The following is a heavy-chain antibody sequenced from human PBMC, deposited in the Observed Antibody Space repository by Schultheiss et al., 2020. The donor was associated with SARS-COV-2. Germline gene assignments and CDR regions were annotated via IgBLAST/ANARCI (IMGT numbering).Heavy chain of an antibody. CDR2: ISSSSSYI. D-gene: IGHD3-3*01. J-gene: IGHJ4*02. Sequence: GGSLRLSCAASGFTFSSYSMNWVRQAPGKGLEWVSSISSSSSYIYYADSVKGRFTISRDNAKNSLYLQMNSLRAEDTAVYYCARDAPLTPSYYDFWSGSPFDYWGQGTLVTVSS. V-gene: IGHV3-21*01. CDR1: GFTFSSYS. CDR3: ARDAPLTPSYYDFWSGSPFDY.